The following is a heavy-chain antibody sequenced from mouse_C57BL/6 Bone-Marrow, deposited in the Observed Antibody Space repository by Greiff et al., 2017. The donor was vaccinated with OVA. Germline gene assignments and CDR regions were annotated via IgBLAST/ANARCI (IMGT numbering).Heavy chain of an antibody. V-gene: IGHV1-55*01. CDR3: ARWGYDGYCDFDY. Sequence: QVQLQQPGAELVKPGASVKMSCKASGYTFTSYWITWVKQRPGQGLEWIGDIYPGSGSTNYNEKFKSKATLTVVTSSSTAYMQLSSLTSEDSAVYYSARWGYDGYCDFDYWGQGTTLTVSS. D-gene: IGHD2-3*01. J-gene: IGHJ2*01. CDR1: GYTFTSYW. CDR2: IYPGSGST.